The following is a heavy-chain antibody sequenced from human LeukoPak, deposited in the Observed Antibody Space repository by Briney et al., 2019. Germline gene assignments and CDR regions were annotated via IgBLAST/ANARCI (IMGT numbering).Heavy chain of an antibody. CDR1: GFTFSSYG. CDR2: IRYDGSNK. Sequence: GGSLRLSCAASGFTFSSYGMHWVRQAPGKGLEWVAFIRYDGSNKYYADSVKGRFTISRDNSKNTLYLQMNSLRAEDTAVYYCAKAPSVRYFDWLYNSFDYWGQGTLVTVSS. V-gene: IGHV3-30*02. J-gene: IGHJ4*02. CDR3: AKAPSVRYFDWLYNSFDY. D-gene: IGHD3-9*01.